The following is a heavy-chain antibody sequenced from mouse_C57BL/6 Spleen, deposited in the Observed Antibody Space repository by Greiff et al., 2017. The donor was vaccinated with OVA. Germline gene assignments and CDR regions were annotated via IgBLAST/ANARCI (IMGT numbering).Heavy chain of an antibody. D-gene: IGHD2-1*01. V-gene: IGHV1-59*01. CDR1: VYTFTSYW. CDR3: ARERVMVTTGPFDY. CDR2: IDPSDSYT. J-gene: IGHJ2*01. Sequence: VQLQQPGAELVRPGTSVKLSCKASVYTFTSYWMHWVKQRPGQGLEWIGVIDPSDSYTNYNQKFKGKATLTVDTSSSTAYMQLSSLTSEDSAVYYCARERVMVTTGPFDYWGQGTTLTVSS.